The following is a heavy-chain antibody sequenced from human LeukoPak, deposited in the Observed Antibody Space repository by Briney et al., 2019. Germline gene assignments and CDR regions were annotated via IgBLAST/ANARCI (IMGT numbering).Heavy chain of an antibody. CDR1: GGSISSYY. J-gene: IGHJ4*02. V-gene: IGHV4-59*01. CDR3: ARVGNDSSGSPFDY. CDR2: IYYSGST. D-gene: IGHD3-22*01. Sequence: SETLSLTCTVSGGSISSYYWSWIRQPPGKGLEWIGYIYYSGSTNYNPSLKSRVTISVDTSKNQFSLKLSSVTAADTAVYYCARVGNDSSGSPFDYWGQGTLVTVSS.